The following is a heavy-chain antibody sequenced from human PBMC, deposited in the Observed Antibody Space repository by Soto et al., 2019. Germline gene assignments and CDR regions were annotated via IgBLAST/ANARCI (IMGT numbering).Heavy chain of an antibody. V-gene: IGHV4-4*07. CDR1: GGSISSYY. J-gene: IGHJ6*02. D-gene: IGHD1-26*01. CDR3: AREESSGSRYYYGMDV. CDR2: IYTSGST. Sequence: TLSLTCTVSGGSISSYYWSWIRQPAGKGLEWIGRIYTSGSTNYNPSLKSRVTMSVDTSKNQFSLKLSSVTAADTAVYYCAREESSGSRYYYGMDVWGQGTTVTVSS.